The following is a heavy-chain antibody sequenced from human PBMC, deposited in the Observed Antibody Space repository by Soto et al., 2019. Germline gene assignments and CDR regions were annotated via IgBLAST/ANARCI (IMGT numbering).Heavy chain of an antibody. D-gene: IGHD1-7*01. V-gene: IGHV4-59*01. J-gene: IGHJ4*02. CDR1: GGSISTYY. Sequence: LSLTCTVSGGSISTYYWSWIRQPPGKGLEWIGYIYYSGSTNYNPSLKSRVTISVDTSKNQFSLKLNSVTAADTAMYYCARERELRLDYWGQGTLVTVSS. CDR3: ARERELRLDY. CDR2: IYYSGST.